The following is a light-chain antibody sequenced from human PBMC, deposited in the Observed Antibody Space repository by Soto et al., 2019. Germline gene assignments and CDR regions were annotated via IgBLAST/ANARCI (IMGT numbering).Light chain of an antibody. CDR1: QSVSSN. Sequence: EIVMTQSPATLSVSPGERATLSCRASQSVSSNLAWYQQKPGQAPRLLIYGASTRATGIPARFSGSGSGTEFTLPLRSLQSEDFAVYYCPQYNNWPLTFGGGTQVEIK. CDR2: GAS. V-gene: IGKV3-15*01. CDR3: PQYNNWPLT. J-gene: IGKJ4*01.